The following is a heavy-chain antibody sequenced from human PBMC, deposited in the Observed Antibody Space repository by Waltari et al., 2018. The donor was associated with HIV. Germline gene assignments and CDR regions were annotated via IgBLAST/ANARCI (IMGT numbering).Heavy chain of an antibody. V-gene: IGHV1-18*01. D-gene: IGHD3-3*01. J-gene: IGHJ4*02. CDR1: GFTFISFG. CDR3: ASGSALLRGVPDYYFEY. Sequence: QVQLVQSGAEVKKPGASVKVSCRASGFTFISFGINWVRQAPGQGLEWMGWISVYNRHPTSAHKFQGGVTLTTDTSTTTAYMELRNLRSDDTAVYYCASGSALLRGVPDYYFEYWGQGTLVTVSS. CDR2: ISVYNRHP.